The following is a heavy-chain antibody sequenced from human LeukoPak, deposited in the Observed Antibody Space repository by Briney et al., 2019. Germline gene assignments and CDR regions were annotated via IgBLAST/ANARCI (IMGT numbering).Heavy chain of an antibody. V-gene: IGHV3-30*04. Sequence: GGSLRLSCAASGFTFSSYAMHWVRQAPGKGLEWVAVISYDGSNKYYADSVKGRFTISRDNSKNTLYLQMNSLRAEDTAVYYCARWGVLGYCSSTSCPGWYYFDYWGQGTLVTVSS. D-gene: IGHD2-2*01. J-gene: IGHJ4*02. CDR1: GFTFSSYA. CDR3: ARWGVLGYCSSTSCPGWYYFDY. CDR2: ISYDGSNK.